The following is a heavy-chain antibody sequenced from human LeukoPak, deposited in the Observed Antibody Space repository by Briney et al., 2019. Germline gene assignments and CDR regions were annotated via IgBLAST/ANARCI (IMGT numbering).Heavy chain of an antibody. V-gene: IGHV3-74*01. D-gene: IGHD6-19*01. CDR3: ARARIAVAGALTAFDY. Sequence: GGSLRLSCAASGFTFSSYWMHWVRQAPGKGLVWVSRINGDGRTTNYADSVKGRFPLSSDNSRYSLYLQMNSLRVEDTAVYYCARARIAVAGALTAFDYWGQGTLVTVSS. CDR2: INGDGRTT. CDR1: GFTFSSYW. J-gene: IGHJ4*02.